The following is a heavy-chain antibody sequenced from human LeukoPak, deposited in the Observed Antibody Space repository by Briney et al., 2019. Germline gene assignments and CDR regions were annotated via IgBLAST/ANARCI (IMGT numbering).Heavy chain of an antibody. CDR2: IYYIGST. V-gene: IGHV4-59*01. CDR3: ARETYPSGWFDP. J-gene: IGHJ5*02. Sequence: PSGTLSLTCIVSGGSISSYYWSWIRQPPGKGLEWIGYIYYIGSTNYNPSLKSRVTISVGTSKNQFSLKLRSVTAADTAVYYCARETYPSGWFDPWGQGTLVTVSS. CDR1: GGSISSYY. D-gene: IGHD2-21*01.